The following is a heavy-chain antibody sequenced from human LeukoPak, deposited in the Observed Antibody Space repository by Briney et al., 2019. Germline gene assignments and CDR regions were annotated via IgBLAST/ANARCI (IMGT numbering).Heavy chain of an antibody. J-gene: IGHJ6*04. CDR2: TSSSSSYI. CDR1: GFTFSSYS. CDR3: ARDRRAYYGSGSYRYYYGTDV. D-gene: IGHD3-10*01. Sequence: GGSLRLSCAASGFTFSSYSMNWVRQAPGKGLEWVSSTSSSSSYIYYADSVKGRFTISRDNAKNSLYLQMNSLRAEDTAVYYCARDRRAYYGSGSYRYYYGTDVWGKGTTVTVSS. V-gene: IGHV3-21*01.